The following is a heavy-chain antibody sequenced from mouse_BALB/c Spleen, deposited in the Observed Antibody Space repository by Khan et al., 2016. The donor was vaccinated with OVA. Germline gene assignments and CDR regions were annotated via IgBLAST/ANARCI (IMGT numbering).Heavy chain of an antibody. J-gene: IGHJ4*01. CDR2: ISYSGST. Sequence: EVQLQESGPGLVKPSQSLSLTCTVTGYSITSNYAWNWIRQFPGNKLEWMGYISYSGSTNYNPSLKSRISITRDTSKNQFFLQLNSVTTEDTATYYCARGKYYGYAMDYWGQGTSSTVSS. V-gene: IGHV3-2*02. CDR3: ARGKYYGYAMDY. CDR1: GYSITSNYA. D-gene: IGHD1-1*01.